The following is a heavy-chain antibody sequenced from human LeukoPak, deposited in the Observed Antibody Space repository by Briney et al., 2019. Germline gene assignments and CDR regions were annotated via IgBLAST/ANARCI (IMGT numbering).Heavy chain of an antibody. CDR3: ALSVGGATVY. D-gene: IGHD1-26*01. Sequence: GGSLRLSCAASGFTYRSYEKNWVRQAPGKGLEWVSYISSSGSTIYYADSVKGRFTISRDNAKNSLYLQMNSLRVEDTAVYYCALSVGGATVYWGQGTLVTVSS. J-gene: IGHJ4*02. V-gene: IGHV3-48*03. CDR2: ISSSGSTI. CDR1: GFTYRSYE.